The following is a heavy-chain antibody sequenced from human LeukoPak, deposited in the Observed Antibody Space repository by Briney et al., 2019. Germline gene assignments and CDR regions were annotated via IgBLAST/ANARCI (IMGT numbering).Heavy chain of an antibody. V-gene: IGHV3-72*01. J-gene: IGHJ6*02. D-gene: IGHD2-15*01. Sequence: GGSLRLSCAVSGFTFSDHYMDWVRQAPGKGLEWVGRSRNKANGYTTEYAASVKGRFTVSRDDSKNSLYLQMNSLKTGDTAVYYCASVVEGSDYFGMDVWGQGTTVTVSS. CDR1: GFTFSDHY. CDR2: SRNKANGYTT. CDR3: ASVVEGSDYFGMDV.